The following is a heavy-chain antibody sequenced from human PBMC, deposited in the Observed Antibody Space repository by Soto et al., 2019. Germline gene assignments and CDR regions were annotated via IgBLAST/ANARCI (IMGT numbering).Heavy chain of an antibody. CDR3: ARGSDYYDCSGYFQY. Sequence: SETLSLTCTVSGGSISSSSYYCGWIRQPPGKGLEWSGYIYYNGSTYYNPSLKSRVTISVDTSKNQFSLKLSSVTAVDMAVYYCARGSDYYDCSGYFQYWGQGTLVTVSS. V-gene: IGHV4-30-4*08. J-gene: IGHJ4*02. CDR1: GGSISSSSYY. D-gene: IGHD3-22*01. CDR2: IYYNGST.